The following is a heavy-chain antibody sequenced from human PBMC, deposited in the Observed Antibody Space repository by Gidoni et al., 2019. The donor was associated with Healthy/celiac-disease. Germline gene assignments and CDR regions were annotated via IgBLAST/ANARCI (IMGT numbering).Heavy chain of an antibody. CDR1: GFTFSSSE. V-gene: IGHV3-48*03. Sequence: EVQLVESGGGLVQPGGSLRLSCAASGFTFSSSEMNWVRQAPGKGLEWVSYISSSGSTIYYADSVKGRFTISRDNAKNSLYLQMNSLRAEDTAVYYCARDRGGMVVAATTWFDPWGQGTLVTVSS. CDR2: ISSSGSTI. J-gene: IGHJ5*02. D-gene: IGHD2-15*01. CDR3: ARDRGGMVVAATTWFDP.